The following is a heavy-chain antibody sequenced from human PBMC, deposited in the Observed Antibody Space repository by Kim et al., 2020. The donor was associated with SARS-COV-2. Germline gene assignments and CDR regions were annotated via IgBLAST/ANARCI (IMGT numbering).Heavy chain of an antibody. D-gene: IGHD2-2*02. V-gene: IGHV4-34*01. CDR3: ARGLDIVVVPAAIAPGYYGMDV. J-gene: IGHJ6*02. CDR2: INHSGST. Sequence: SETLSLTCAVYGGSFSGYYWSWIRQPPGKGLEWIGEINHSGSTNYNPSLKSRVTISVDTSKNQFSLKLSSVTAADTAVYYCARGLDIVVVPAAIAPGYYGMDVWGQGTTVPVSS. CDR1: GGSFSGYY.